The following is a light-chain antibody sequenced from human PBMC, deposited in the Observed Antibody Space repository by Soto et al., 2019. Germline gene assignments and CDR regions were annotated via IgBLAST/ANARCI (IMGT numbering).Light chain of an antibody. CDR1: QDIRFY. J-gene: IGKJ5*01. V-gene: IGKV1-33*01. Sequence: DIQMTQSPWARAESLVGGGTSTCRASQDIRFYLNWYQHKTGQDNKLMIYDAYQLETGVQSKFSGSGSGTDFTLTIKNVQAEDIGTYYCQNYNSLQITCGNGTRREIK. CDR2: DAY. CDR3: QNYNSLQIT.